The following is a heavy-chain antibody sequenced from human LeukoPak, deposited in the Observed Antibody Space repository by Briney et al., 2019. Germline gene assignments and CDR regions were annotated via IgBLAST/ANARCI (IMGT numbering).Heavy chain of an antibody. J-gene: IGHJ6*03. D-gene: IGHD5-18*01. CDR2: INHSGST. CDR3: AGGYSYGSTYHYMDV. Sequence: SETLSLTCAVYGGSFSGYYWSWIRQPPGKGLEWIGEINHSGSTNYNPSLKSRVTISVDTSKNQFSLKLSSVTAADTAVYYCAGGYSYGSTYHYMDVWGKGTTVTISS. CDR1: GGSFSGYY. V-gene: IGHV4-34*01.